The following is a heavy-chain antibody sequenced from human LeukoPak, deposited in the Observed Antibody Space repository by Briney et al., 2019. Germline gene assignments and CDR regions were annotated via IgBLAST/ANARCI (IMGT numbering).Heavy chain of an antibody. CDR2: TDPIGGST. CDR3: ARVSEDIVVVPGGYFDY. J-gene: IGHJ4*02. Sequence: GASVTVSCEASGYTFTNYYIHWVRQAPGQGLEWMGITDPIGGSTNYAQKFQGRVTMTRDTSTSTAYMELRSLRSDDTAVYYCARVSEDIVVVPGGYFDYWGQGTLVTVSS. D-gene: IGHD2-2*01. V-gene: IGHV1-46*01. CDR1: GYTFTNYY.